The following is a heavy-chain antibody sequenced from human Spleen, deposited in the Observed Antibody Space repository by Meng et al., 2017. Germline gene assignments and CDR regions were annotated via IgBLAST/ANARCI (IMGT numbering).Heavy chain of an antibody. V-gene: IGHV3-48*03. Sequence: GESLKISCAASGFIFSNYEMNWVRQAPGKGLGWVSYISSSGSTILYADSVRGRFTISRDNAKKSLYLQMNSLRAEDTAVYYCAREKTVGATPLDYWGQGTLVTVSS. CDR3: AREKTVGATPLDY. CDR2: ISSSGSTI. J-gene: IGHJ4*02. CDR1: GFIFSNYE. D-gene: IGHD1-26*01.